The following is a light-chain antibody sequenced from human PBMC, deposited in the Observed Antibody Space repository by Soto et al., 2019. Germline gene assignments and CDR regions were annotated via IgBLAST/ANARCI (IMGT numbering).Light chain of an antibody. Sequence: EIVMTQSPATLSVSPGERATLSCRASQSVSSNLAWYQQKPGQAPKLLIYGASTRATSIPASFSGSGSRTAVTLTISSLQSEDFAVYYCQQYNNWPPRAWTFGQGTKVEIK. V-gene: IGKV3-15*01. CDR2: GAS. CDR3: QQYNNWPPRAWT. CDR1: QSVSSN. J-gene: IGKJ1*01.